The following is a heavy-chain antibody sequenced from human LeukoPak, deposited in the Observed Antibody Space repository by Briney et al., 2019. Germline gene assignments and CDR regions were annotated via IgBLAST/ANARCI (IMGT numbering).Heavy chain of an antibody. CDR1: GFTLSSYA. CDR2: IRFSGNH. D-gene: IGHD2-21*02. Sequence: PGGSLRLSCAASGFTLSSYAMSWVRRGPGKGLEWVSAIRFSGNHYHADSVKGRFPISRERSKDTLYLQMNSLRAGDAAVYYCAKGRLVVTAISYWGRGTLVTVSS. V-gene: IGHV3-23*01. J-gene: IGHJ4*02. CDR3: AKGRLVVTAISY.